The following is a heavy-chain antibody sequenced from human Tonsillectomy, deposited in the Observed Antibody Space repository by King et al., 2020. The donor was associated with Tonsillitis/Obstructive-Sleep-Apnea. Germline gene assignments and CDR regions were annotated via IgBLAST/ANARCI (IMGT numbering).Heavy chain of an antibody. CDR3: AKLRGEYSRSWWPLGDTYLDL. D-gene: IGHD6-13*01. V-gene: IGHV5-51*03. CDR2: IYPGDSYT. CDR1: GYRFTSYW. J-gene: IGHJ2*01. Sequence: QLVQSGAEVKKPGESLKISCKGSGYRFTSYWIGWVRQMPGRGLEWMGIIYPGDSYTRYSPSFQGQVTISADKSISTAYLQWSSLKASDTAMYYCAKLRGEYSRSWWPLGDTYLDLWGRGTLVTVSS.